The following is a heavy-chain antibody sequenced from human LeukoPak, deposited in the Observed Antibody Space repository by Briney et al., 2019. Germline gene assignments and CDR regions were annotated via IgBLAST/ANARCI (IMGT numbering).Heavy chain of an antibody. Sequence: GRSPRLSYAASGFTFSSYGMHWVRQAPGKGLEWVAVISYDGSNKYYADSVKGRFTISRDNSKNTLYLQMNSLRAEDTAVYYCAKAASGFGYYYGMDVWGKGTTVTVSS. CDR1: GFTFSSYG. V-gene: IGHV3-30*18. J-gene: IGHJ6*04. CDR3: AKAASGFGYYYGMDV. CDR2: ISYDGSNK. D-gene: IGHD3-3*01.